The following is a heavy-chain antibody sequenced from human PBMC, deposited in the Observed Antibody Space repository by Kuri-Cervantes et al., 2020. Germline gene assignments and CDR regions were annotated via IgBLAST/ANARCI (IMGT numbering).Heavy chain of an antibody. CDR3: ARDSSSRGSFDY. D-gene: IGHD6-13*01. CDR2: IYTSGST. CDR1: GGSISSYY. Sequence: SETLSHTCTVSGGSISSYYWSWIRQPAGKGLEWIGHIYTSGSTNFNPSLKSRVTISIDNFKNQFSLKLSSVTAADTAVYYCARDSSSRGSFDYWGQGTLVTVSS. V-gene: IGHV4-4*07. J-gene: IGHJ4*02.